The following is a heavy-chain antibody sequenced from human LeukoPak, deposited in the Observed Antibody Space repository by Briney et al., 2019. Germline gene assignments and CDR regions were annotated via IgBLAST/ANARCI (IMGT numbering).Heavy chain of an antibody. D-gene: IGHD3-10*01. CDR1: GGSISSGSYY. Sequence: SQTLSLTCTVSGGSISSGSYYWSWIRQPAGKGLEWIGRIYTSGSTNYNPSLKSRVTISVDTSKNQFSLKLSSVTAADTAVYHCARGLLWFGELYRPGSPVNWFDPWGQGTLVTVSS. V-gene: IGHV4-61*02. J-gene: IGHJ5*02. CDR2: IYTSGST. CDR3: ARGLLWFGELYRPGSPVNWFDP.